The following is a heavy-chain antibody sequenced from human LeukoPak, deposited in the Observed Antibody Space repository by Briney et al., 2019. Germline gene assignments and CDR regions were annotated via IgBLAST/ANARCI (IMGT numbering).Heavy chain of an antibody. V-gene: IGHV3-23*01. Sequence: GWSLRLSFAASGFTFSSYAMPWVRRAPGKGLEWVSAISGGGDYIYYGDSVKGRFTSSRDNSESTLYLQMNNLRAEDTAVYYCAKNRGTGMAFYDHWGQGTQVTVSS. CDR1: GFTFSSYA. CDR3: AKNRGTGMAFYDH. CDR2: ISGGGDYI. J-gene: IGHJ4*02. D-gene: IGHD5-18*01.